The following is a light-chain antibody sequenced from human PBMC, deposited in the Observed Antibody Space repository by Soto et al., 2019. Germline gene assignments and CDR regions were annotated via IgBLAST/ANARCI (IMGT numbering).Light chain of an antibody. CDR1: QGISNW. CDR3: QHGNSVPPIT. CDR2: AAT. Sequence: IQLTQSPSSVSASVGDRVTITCRASQGISNWLAWYQQKAGKAPKLLIYAATNLQSGVPSRFSGSGSGTDFTLTISSLQPEDFAIYYCQHGNSVPPITFGQGTRLEIK. V-gene: IGKV1-12*01. J-gene: IGKJ5*01.